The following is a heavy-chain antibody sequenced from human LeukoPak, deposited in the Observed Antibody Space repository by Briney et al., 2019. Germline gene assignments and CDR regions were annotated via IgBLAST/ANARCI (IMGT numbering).Heavy chain of an antibody. CDR2: IYYSGST. D-gene: IGHD3-3*01. Sequence: SETLSLTCTVSGGSISSYYWSWLRQPPGKGLEWIGYIYYSGSTNYNPSLKSRVTISVDTSKNQFSLKLSSVTAADTAVYYCARDRELRFFDHWGQGTLVTVSS. J-gene: IGHJ4*02. CDR1: GGSISSYY. CDR3: ARDRELRFFDH. V-gene: IGHV4-59*01.